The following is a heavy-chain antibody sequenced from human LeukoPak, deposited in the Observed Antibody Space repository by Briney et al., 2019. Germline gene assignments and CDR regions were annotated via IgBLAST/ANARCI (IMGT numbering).Heavy chain of an antibody. CDR3: AKDIAVDTAMGDWYFDL. CDR2: ISWNSGSI. Sequence: GGSLRLSCAASGFTFDDYAMHWVRQAPGKGLEWVSGISWNSGSIGYADSVKGRFTISRDNAKNSLYLQMNSLRAEDTALYYCAKDIAVDTAMGDWYFDLWARGTLVTVS. J-gene: IGHJ2*01. V-gene: IGHV3-9*01. D-gene: IGHD5-18*01. CDR1: GFTFDDYA.